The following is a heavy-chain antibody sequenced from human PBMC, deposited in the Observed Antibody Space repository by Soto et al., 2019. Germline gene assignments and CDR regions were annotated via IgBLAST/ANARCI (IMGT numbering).Heavy chain of an antibody. CDR2: IYVTGAA. CDR3: ARLRIATNNYKWFDP. V-gene: IGHV4-61*01. D-gene: IGHD2-21*01. Sequence: PSETLSITCSVSSCSVSSGTYYWSWIRQPPGKGLEWIGHIYVTGAANYNPSLRNRVTISVDTSEKQFSLNLRLVTAADTAVYYCARLRIATNNYKWFDPWGQGTLVTVS. J-gene: IGHJ5*02. CDR1: SCSVSSGTYY.